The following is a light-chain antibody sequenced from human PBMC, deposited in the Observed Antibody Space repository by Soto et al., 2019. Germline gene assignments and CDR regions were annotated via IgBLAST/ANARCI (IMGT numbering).Light chain of an antibody. CDR3: QQYYTIPIT. V-gene: IGKV3D-15*01. J-gene: IGKJ4*01. CDR1: QGIGDT. Sequence: EVVMTQSPATLSVSPGEGVTLSCRANQGIGDTLAWYQHTPGQTPRILIYDTSARATGVPAVFSGSRAETNCNCTIQSLQPEDVAVDYCQQYYTIPITFGGGTKVDIK. CDR2: DTS.